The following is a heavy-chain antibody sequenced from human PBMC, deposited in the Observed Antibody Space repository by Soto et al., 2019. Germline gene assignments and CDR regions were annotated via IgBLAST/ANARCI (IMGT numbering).Heavy chain of an antibody. D-gene: IGHD3-10*01. J-gene: IGHJ4*02. V-gene: IGHV3-23*01. CDR1: GFTINNYA. CDR2: ISGGGDTT. Sequence: EMQLLDSGGGLVQHGGSLRLSCAASGFTINNYAMTWVRQAPGKGLEWVSAISGGGDTTSYADSVKGRFTVSRDGSKNTLYLQMSSLRAEDTALYYCAKGRGGSGSLTPRVDFWGQGTLVTVSS. CDR3: AKGRGGSGSLTPRVDF.